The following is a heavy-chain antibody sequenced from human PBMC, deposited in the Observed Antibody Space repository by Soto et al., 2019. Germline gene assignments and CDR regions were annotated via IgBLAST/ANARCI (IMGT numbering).Heavy chain of an antibody. D-gene: IGHD1-26*01. Sequence: QVQLVQSGAEVKKPGASVTVSCRSSGDTFNDYYIHWVRQAPGQGLEWMGWINPNSGVTKYAQKFQGWVSMTRDTSIRTVYMQLSRLRSDDTAVYYCARESGGATANLDYYCCYRDVWGTGTAVTVSS. CDR1: GDTFNDYY. CDR3: ARESGGATANLDYYCCYRDV. CDR2: INPNSGVT. J-gene: IGHJ6*03. V-gene: IGHV1-2*04.